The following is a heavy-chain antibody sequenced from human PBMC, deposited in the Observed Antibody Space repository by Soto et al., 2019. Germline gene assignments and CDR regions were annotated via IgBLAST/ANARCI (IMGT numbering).Heavy chain of an antibody. V-gene: IGHV1-69*01. CDR3: ARDTGVTPRKNYFDF. CDR1: GGTFSSYS. J-gene: IGHJ4*02. D-gene: IGHD3-3*01. Sequence: QVQLVQSGAEVKKPGSSVKVSCKAPGGTFSSYSFNWVRQAPGQGLEWVGGITPLFGTSNYAQTFQGRLTITADGSTTTVYMELRSLRSEDTAVYYCARDTGVTPRKNYFDFWGQGTLVLVSS. CDR2: ITPLFGTS.